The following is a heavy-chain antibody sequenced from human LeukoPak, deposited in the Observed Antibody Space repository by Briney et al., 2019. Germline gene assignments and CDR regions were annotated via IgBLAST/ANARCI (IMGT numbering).Heavy chain of an antibody. D-gene: IGHD1-26*01. V-gene: IGHV4-59*08. CDR2: IYYSGST. CDR1: GDSISSYY. Sequence: SETLSLTCTVSGDSISSYYWSWIRQPPGKGLEWIGYIYYSGSTNYNPSLKSRVTISVDTSKNQFSLKLSSVTAADTAVYYCASSAWIGGSYSDYWGQGTLVTVSS. J-gene: IGHJ4*02. CDR3: ASSAWIGGSYSDY.